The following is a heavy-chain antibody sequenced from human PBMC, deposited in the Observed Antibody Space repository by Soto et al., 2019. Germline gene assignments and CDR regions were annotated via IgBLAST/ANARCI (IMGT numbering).Heavy chain of an antibody. J-gene: IGHJ6*02. V-gene: IGHV4-30-2*01. CDR3: ARDIAAAGTTSYYYYGMDV. Sequence: SETLSLTCAVSGGSISSGGYSWSWIRQPPGKGLEWIGYIYHSGSTYYNPSLKSRVTISVDRSKNQFSLKLSSVTAADTAVYYCARDIAAAGTTSYYYYGMDVWGQGTTVTVSS. CDR2: IYHSGST. D-gene: IGHD6-13*01. CDR1: GGSISSGGYS.